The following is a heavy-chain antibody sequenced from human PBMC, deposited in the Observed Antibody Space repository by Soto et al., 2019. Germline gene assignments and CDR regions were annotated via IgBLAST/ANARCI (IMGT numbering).Heavy chain of an antibody. CDR3: AGATTMVRRNWFDP. CDR2: IYYSGST. D-gene: IGHD3-10*01. V-gene: IGHV4-59*01. Sequence: PSETLSLTCTVSGGSISSYYWSWIRQPPGKGLEWIGYIYYSGSTNYNPSLKSRVTISVDTSKNQFSLKLSSVTAADTAVYYCAGATTMVRRNWFDPWGQGTLVTIS. CDR1: GGSISSYY. J-gene: IGHJ5*02.